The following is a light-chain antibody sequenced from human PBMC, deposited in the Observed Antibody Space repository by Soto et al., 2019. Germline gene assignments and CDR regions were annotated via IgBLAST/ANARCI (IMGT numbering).Light chain of an antibody. CDR3: SSYTTSTGLEYV. V-gene: IGLV2-14*01. J-gene: IGLJ1*01. CDR2: EVS. Sequence: QSVLTQPASVSGSPGQSITISCTGTSSDVGGYNSVSWYQHHPGKAPKLMIYEVSNRPSGVSDRFSGSKSGNTASLTISGLQAEDEADYYCSSYTTSTGLEYVFGTGTKVTAL. CDR1: SSDVGGYNS.